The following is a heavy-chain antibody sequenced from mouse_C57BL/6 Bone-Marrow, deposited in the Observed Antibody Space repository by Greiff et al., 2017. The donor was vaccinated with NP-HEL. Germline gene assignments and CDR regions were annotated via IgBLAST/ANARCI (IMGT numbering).Heavy chain of an antibody. CDR3: AGGRYSSGHYFDY. J-gene: IGHJ2*01. D-gene: IGHD3-2*02. CDR1: GYTFTSYW. Sequence: VQLQQPGTELVKPGASVKLSCKASGYTFTSYWMHWVKQRPGQGLEWIGNINPSNGGTNYHEKFKSKATLTVDKSSSTAYMQLSSLTSEDAAVYYCAGGRYSSGHYFDYWGQGTTLTVSS. V-gene: IGHV1-53*01. CDR2: INPSNGGT.